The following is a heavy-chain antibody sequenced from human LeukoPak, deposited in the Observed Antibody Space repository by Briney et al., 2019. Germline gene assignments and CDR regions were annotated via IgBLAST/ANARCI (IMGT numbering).Heavy chain of an antibody. CDR3: ARAIPFYYFDY. D-gene: IGHD2/OR15-2a*01. CDR2: ISSTGSTI. Sequence: HPGGSLRLSCAASGFTFSSYWMSWVRQAPGKGLEWVSYISSTGSTIYYADSVKGRFTMSRDNAENSLYLQMNSLRAEDTAVYYCARAIPFYYFDYWGQGTLVTVSS. J-gene: IGHJ4*02. CDR1: GFTFSSYW. V-gene: IGHV3-48*04.